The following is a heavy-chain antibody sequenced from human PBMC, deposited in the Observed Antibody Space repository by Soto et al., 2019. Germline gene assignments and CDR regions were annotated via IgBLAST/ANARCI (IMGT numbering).Heavy chain of an antibody. V-gene: IGHV1-24*01. CDR2: FDPEDGET. CDR3: ATYTAMVQGGVYYFDY. J-gene: IGHJ4*02. D-gene: IGHD5-18*01. CDR1: GYTLTELS. Sequence: GASVKVSCKVSGYTLTELSMHWVRQAPGKGLEWMGGFDPEDGETIYAQKFQGRVTMTEDTSTDTAYMELSSLRSEDTAVYYCATYTAMVQGGVYYFDYWGQGTLVTVSS.